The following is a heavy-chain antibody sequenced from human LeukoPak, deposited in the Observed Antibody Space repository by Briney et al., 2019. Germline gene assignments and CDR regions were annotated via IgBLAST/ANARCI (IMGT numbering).Heavy chain of an antibody. CDR2: IYYSGST. D-gene: IGHD3-22*01. J-gene: IGHJ5*02. V-gene: IGHV4-59*01. CDR3: ARDGSSGSHGPYNWFDP. Sequence: SETLSLTCTVSGGSISSFFWNWIRQPPGKGLEWIGYIYYSGSTNFNPSLKSRVTISVDTSKRQFSLKLRSVTAADTAVYYCARDGSSGSHGPYNWFDPWGQGTLVTVSS. CDR1: GGSISSFF.